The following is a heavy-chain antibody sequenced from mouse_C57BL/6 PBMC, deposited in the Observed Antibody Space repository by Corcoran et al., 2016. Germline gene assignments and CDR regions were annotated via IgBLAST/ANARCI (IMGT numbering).Heavy chain of an antibody. J-gene: IGHJ1*03. CDR1: GYTFTTSG. V-gene: IGHV9-3*01. D-gene: IGHD2-3*01. Sequence: QIQLVQSGAELKKPGETVEISCKASGYTFTTSGMRWIKQAPGKGLTWRGWINTDSGVPTYADDFKGRFAFSLDTYASTADLQLNNLKHEDTATYFWARQGDGYYYWYFDVWGTGTTVTVSS. CDR3: ARQGDGYYYWYFDV. CDR2: INTDSGVP.